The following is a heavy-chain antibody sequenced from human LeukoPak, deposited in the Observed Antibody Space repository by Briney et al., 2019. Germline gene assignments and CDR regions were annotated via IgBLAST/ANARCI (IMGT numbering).Heavy chain of an antibody. J-gene: IGHJ6*03. Sequence: GGSLRLSCAASGFTFSSSGLHWVRQAPGKGLEWAAIISYDGSNKYYADSVKGRFTISRDNSKNTLYLQMNSLRPEDTAVYYCARAGGYCTTTRCYYYYYMDVWGKGTTVTVSS. D-gene: IGHD2-2*01. CDR3: ARAGGYCTTTRCYYYYYMDV. CDR1: GFTFSSSG. V-gene: IGHV3-30*04. CDR2: ISYDGSNK.